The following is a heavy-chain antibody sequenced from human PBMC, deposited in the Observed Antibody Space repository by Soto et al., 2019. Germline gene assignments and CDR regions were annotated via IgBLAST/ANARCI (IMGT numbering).Heavy chain of an antibody. CDR1: GGSISSGGYY. V-gene: IGHV4-31*03. CDR2: IYYSGST. CDR3: ARSLVVANNWFDP. D-gene: IGHD2-15*01. Sequence: SETLSLTCTVSGGSISSGGYYWSWIRQHPGKGLEWIGYIYYSGSTYYNPSLKSRVTISVDTSKNQFSLKLSSVTAADTAVYYCARSLVVANNWFDPWGQGTLVTVSS. J-gene: IGHJ5*02.